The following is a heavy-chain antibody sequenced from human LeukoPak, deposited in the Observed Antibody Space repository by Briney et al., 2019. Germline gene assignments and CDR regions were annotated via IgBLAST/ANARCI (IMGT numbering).Heavy chain of an antibody. Sequence: GRSLRLSCAASGFTFDDYVMHWVRQTPGKGLEWVSGISWNSGNIGYADSVKGRFTISRDNAKNSLYLQMNSLRAEDTALYYCAKGIHGSGSYYFDYWGQGTLVTVSS. CDR1: GFTFDDYV. CDR2: ISWNSGNI. D-gene: IGHD3-10*01. J-gene: IGHJ4*02. V-gene: IGHV3-9*01. CDR3: AKGIHGSGSYYFDY.